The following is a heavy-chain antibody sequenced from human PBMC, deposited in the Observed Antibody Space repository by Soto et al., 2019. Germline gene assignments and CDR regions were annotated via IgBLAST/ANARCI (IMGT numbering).Heavy chain of an antibody. D-gene: IGHD2-2*01. J-gene: IGHJ6*03. V-gene: IGHV3-7*01. Sequence: GGSLRLSCAASGFTFSSYWMSWVRQAPGKGLEWVANIKQDGSEKYYVDSVKGRFTISRDNAKNSLYLQMNSLRAEDTAVYYCARVGSTSRHRFLKVSTGYYYMDVWGKGTTVTVSS. CDR2: IKQDGSEK. CDR1: GFTFSSYW. CDR3: ARVGSTSRHRFLKVSTGYYYMDV.